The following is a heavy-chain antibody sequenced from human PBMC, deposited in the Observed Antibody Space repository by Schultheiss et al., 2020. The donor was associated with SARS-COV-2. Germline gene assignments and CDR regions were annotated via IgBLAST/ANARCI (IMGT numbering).Heavy chain of an antibody. CDR1: GYSISSGYY. V-gene: IGHV4-38-2*01. CDR2: IYHSGST. J-gene: IGHJ4*02. D-gene: IGHD6-13*01. Sequence: SETLSLTCAVSGYSISSGYYWGWIRQPPGKGLEWIGSIYHSGSTYYNPSLKSRVTISVDTSKNQFSLKLSSVTAADTAVYYCTTVRHSSSYPHTLDYWGQGTLVTVSS. CDR3: TTVRHSSSYPHTLDY.